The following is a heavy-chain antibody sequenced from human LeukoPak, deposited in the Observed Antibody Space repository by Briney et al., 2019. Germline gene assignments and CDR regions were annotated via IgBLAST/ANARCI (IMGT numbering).Heavy chain of an antibody. CDR1: GGSISSGSYY. V-gene: IGHV4-61*02. Sequence: SETLSLTCTVSGGSISSGSYYWSWIRQPAGKGLEWIGRIYTNGSTNYNPSLKRRVTMSVDTSKNQFSLKLSSVTAADTAVYYCARLPMITFGGVKKHALADLIVWGQGTLVTVSS. D-gene: IGHD3-16*01. CDR3: ARLPMITFGGVKKHALADLIV. CDR2: IYTNGST. J-gene: IGHJ4*02.